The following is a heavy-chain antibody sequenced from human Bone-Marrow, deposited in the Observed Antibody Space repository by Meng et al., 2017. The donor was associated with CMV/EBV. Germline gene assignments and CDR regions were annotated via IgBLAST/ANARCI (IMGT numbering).Heavy chain of an antibody. CDR1: GFTFSSYS. CDR3: ARDGAYRSSPFGYYGMDV. D-gene: IGHD6-6*01. V-gene: IGHV3-48*04. J-gene: IGHJ6*02. Sequence: GGSLRRSCAASGFTFSSYSMNWVRQAPGKGLEWVSYISSSSSTIYYADSVKGRFTISRDNAKNSLYLQMNSLRAEDTAVYYCARDGAYRSSPFGYYGMDVWGQGTTVTVSS. CDR2: ISSSSSTI.